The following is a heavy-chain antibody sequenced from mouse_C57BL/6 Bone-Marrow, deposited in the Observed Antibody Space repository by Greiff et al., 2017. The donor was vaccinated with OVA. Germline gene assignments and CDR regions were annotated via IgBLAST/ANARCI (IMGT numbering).Heavy chain of an antibody. V-gene: IGHV14-4*01. J-gene: IGHJ2*01. CDR2: IDPENGDT. CDR3: TTFTTVVEGYFDY. CDR1: GFNIKDDY. Sequence: EVKLQESGAELVRPGASVKLSCTASGFNIKDDYMHWVKQRPEQGLEWIGWIDPENGDTEYASKFQGTATITADTSSYTAYLQLSSLTSEDTAVYYCTTFTTVVEGYFDYWGQGTTLTVSS. D-gene: IGHD1-1*01.